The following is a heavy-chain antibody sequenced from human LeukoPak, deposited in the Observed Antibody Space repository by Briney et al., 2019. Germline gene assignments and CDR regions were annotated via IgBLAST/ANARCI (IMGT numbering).Heavy chain of an antibody. D-gene: IGHD6-6*01. Sequence: GASVKVSCKASGYTSTGFYMHWVRQAPGQGFEWMGWINPNTGGTKYAQKFQGRVTITRDTSITTAYMELSGLTSDDTAVYYCASYPRYSSWPPFDYWGQGTLVTVSS. J-gene: IGHJ4*02. CDR1: GYTSTGFY. V-gene: IGHV1-2*02. CDR3: ASYPRYSSWPPFDY. CDR2: INPNTGGT.